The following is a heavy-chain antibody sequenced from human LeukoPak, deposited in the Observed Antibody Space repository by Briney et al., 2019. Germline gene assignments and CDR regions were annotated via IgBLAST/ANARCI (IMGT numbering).Heavy chain of an antibody. CDR1: GYSISSGYY. CDR2: IYHSGST. J-gene: IGHJ4*01. D-gene: IGHD3-9*01. V-gene: IGHV4-38-2*02. Sequence: SETLSLTCTVSGYSISSGYYWGWIRQPPGKGLEWIGSIYHSGSTYYNPSLKSRVTISVDTSKNQFSLKLSSVTAADTAVYYCARVRGPKYYDILTGYLDYSGQGTLVTVSS. CDR3: ARVRGPKYYDILTGYLDY.